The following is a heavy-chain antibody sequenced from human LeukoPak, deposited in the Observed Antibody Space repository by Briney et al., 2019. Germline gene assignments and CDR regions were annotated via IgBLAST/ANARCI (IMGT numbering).Heavy chain of an antibody. CDR3: ARGVKEMATPGEYYYYYYMDV. J-gene: IGHJ6*03. Sequence: SETLSLTCTVSGGSISSYYWSWIRQPPGKGLEWIGYIYYSGSTNYNPSLKSRVTISVDTSKNQFSLKLSSVTAADTAVYYCARGVKEMATPGEYYYYYYMDVWGKGTTVTVSS. CDR1: GGSISSYY. V-gene: IGHV4-59*01. D-gene: IGHD5-24*01. CDR2: IYYSGST.